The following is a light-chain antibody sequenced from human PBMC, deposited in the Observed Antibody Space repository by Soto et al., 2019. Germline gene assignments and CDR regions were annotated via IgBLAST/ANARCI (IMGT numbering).Light chain of an antibody. J-gene: IGKJ1*01. CDR3: QQYGSSPKT. V-gene: IGKV3-20*01. Sequence: EIVLTQSPGTLSLSPGERATLSCRASQSVSSSNLAWYQQKPGQAPRLLIYGASSRATGIPDRFSGSGSGTVFTLTISRLEPEDFAVYYCQQYGSSPKTFGQGTKVDIK. CDR2: GAS. CDR1: QSVSSSN.